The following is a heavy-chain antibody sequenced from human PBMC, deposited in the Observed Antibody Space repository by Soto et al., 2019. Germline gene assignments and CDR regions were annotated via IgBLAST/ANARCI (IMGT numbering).Heavy chain of an antibody. CDR3: ARDAYYDSSGYQYYYYYGMDV. Sequence: GGSLRLSCAASGFTFSSYSMNWVRQAPGKGLEWVSSISSSSSYIYYADSVKGRFTISRDNAKNSLYLQMNSLRAEDTAVYYCARDAYYDSSGYQYYYYYGMDVWGQGTTVTVSS. CDR2: ISSSSSYI. D-gene: IGHD3-22*01. V-gene: IGHV3-21*01. J-gene: IGHJ6*02. CDR1: GFTFSSYS.